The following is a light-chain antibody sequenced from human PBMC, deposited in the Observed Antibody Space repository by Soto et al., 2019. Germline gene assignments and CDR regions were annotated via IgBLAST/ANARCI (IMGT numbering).Light chain of an antibody. J-gene: IGLJ2*01. CDR1: GSNIGAGYG. CDR2: RNS. Sequence: QSVLTQPASVSGAPGQRVTISCTGSGSNIGAGYGVQWYQQLPGTAPKLLISRNSNRPSGVPDRFSASKSGTSASLAITGLQAEDEADYYCSSYTSSSTLLFGGGTKVTVL. V-gene: IGLV1-40*01. CDR3: SSYTSSSTLL.